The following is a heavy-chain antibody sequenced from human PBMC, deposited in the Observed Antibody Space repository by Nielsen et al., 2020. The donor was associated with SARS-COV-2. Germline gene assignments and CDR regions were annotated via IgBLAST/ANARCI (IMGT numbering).Heavy chain of an antibody. CDR1: GFTFSSYG. CDR3: ASSVAGASGLDV. Sequence: GGSLRLSCAASGFTFSSYGMHWVRQAPGKGLEWVAVISYDGSNKYYADSVKGRFTISRDNSKNTLYLQMNSLRAEDTAVYYCASSVAGASGLDVWGQGTTVTVSS. D-gene: IGHD6-19*01. V-gene: IGHV3-30*03. J-gene: IGHJ6*02. CDR2: ISYDGSNK.